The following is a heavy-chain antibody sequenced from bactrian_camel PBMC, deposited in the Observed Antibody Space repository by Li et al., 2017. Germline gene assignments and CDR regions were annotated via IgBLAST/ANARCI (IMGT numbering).Heavy chain of an antibody. Sequence: VQLVESGGGSVQAGGSLRLSCAASGFTLDMYWMYWVRQAPGQGLEWVSGTNADGSTAYYPNSMKGRFTISRDNAKNTLYLQLNSLKSEDTAVYYCVRDRGLAVPAGSFDTWGQG. CDR1: GFTLDMYW. V-gene: IGHV3S1*01. J-gene: IGHJ6*01. CDR2: TNADGSTA. D-gene: IGHD6*01. CDR3: VRDRGLAVPAGSFDT.